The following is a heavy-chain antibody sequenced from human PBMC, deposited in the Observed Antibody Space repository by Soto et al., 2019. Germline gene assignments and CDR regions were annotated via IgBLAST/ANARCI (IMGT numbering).Heavy chain of an antibody. V-gene: IGHV3-30*18. CDR3: AKVPLTPYYFDY. J-gene: IGHJ4*02. D-gene: IGHD7-27*01. CDR1: GFTFSNYG. Sequence: PGGSLRLSCAASGFTFSNYGMHWVRQAPGKGLEWVALISYDGSNKYYADSVKGRFTISRDNSKNTLYLQMNSLRAEDTAVYYCAKVPLTPYYFDYWGQGPLVTVAS. CDR2: ISYDGSNK.